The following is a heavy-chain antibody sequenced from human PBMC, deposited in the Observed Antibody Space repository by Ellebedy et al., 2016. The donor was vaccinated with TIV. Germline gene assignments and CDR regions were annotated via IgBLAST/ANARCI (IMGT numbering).Heavy chain of an antibody. D-gene: IGHD3-10*01. J-gene: IGHJ6*02. CDR3: AKVQSGYYYYGMDV. Sequence: GESLKISCAASGFTFGNHGITWVRQAPDKGPEWVSTISSSGSATYYADSVKGRFTISRDNSKNTLYLEMNSLRAEDTAVYYCAKVQSGYYYYGMDVWGQGTTVTVSS. CDR1: GFTFGNHG. V-gene: IGHV3-23*01. CDR2: ISSSGSAT.